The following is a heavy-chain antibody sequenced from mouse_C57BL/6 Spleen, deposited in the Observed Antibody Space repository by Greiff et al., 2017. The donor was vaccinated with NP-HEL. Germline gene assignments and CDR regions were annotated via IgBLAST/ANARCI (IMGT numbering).Heavy chain of an antibody. V-gene: IGHV5-17*01. CDR3: ARRATMDPFDY. CDR2: ISSGSSTI. CDR1: GFTFSDYG. Sequence: EVKLMESGGGLVKPGGSLKLSCAASGFTFSDYGMHWVRQAPEKGLEWVAYISSGSSTIYYADTVKGRFTISRDNAKNTLFLQMTSLRSEDTAMYYCARRATMDPFDYWGQGTTLTVSS. D-gene: IGHD2-1*01. J-gene: IGHJ2*01.